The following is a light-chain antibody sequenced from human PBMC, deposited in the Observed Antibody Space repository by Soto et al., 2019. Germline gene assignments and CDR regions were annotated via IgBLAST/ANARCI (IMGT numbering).Light chain of an antibody. CDR3: QKYDSAPT. J-gene: IGKJ1*01. Sequence: DIQMTQSASTLSASVGDRVTITCRASQSISSWLAWYQQKPGTVPKLLIHSASTLQSGVPSRFSGSGSGTDFTLTISSLQPEDVASYYCQKYDSAPTFGPGTKVDIK. V-gene: IGKV1-27*01. CDR2: SAS. CDR1: QSISSW.